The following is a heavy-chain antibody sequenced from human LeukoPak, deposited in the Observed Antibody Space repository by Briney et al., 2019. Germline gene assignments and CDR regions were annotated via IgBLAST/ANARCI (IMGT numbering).Heavy chain of an antibody. J-gene: IGHJ4*02. Sequence: SETLSPTCTVSGGSISSGSYYWSWIRQHAGKGLEWIGRIYTSGSTNYNPSLKSRVTISVDTSKNQFSLKLSSVTAADTAVYYCARQKPTRLFDYWGQGILVTVSS. CDR2: IYTSGST. V-gene: IGHV4-61*02. CDR1: GGSISSGSYY. CDR3: ARQKPTRLFDY. D-gene: IGHD1-1*01.